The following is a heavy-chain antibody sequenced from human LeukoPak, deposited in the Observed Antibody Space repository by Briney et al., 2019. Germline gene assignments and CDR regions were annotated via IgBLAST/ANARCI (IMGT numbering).Heavy chain of an antibody. CDR1: GGSISSGGYY. V-gene: IGHV4-30-2*01. CDR2: IYHSGST. D-gene: IGHD1-1*01. CDR3: ARASRGTTGTTDRLWFDP. Sequence: SETLSLTCTVSGGSISSGGYYWSWIRQPPGKGLEWIGYIYHSGSTYYNPSLKSRVTISVDRSKNQFSLKLSSVTAADTAVYYCARASRGTTGTTDRLWFDPWGQGTLVTVSS. J-gene: IGHJ5*02.